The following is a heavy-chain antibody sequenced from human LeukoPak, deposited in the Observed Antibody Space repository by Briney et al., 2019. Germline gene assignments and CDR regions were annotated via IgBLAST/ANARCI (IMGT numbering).Heavy chain of an antibody. CDR1: GFTFSSYE. Sequence: GGSLRLSCAASGFTFSSYEMNWVRQAPGKGLEWVSYISSSGSTIYYADSVKGRFTISRDNAKNSLYLQMNSLRAEDTAVYYCARERRGYSGYDSVRGDYWGQGTLVTASS. CDR2: ISSSGSTI. J-gene: IGHJ4*02. CDR3: ARERRGYSGYDSVRGDY. D-gene: IGHD5-12*01. V-gene: IGHV3-48*03.